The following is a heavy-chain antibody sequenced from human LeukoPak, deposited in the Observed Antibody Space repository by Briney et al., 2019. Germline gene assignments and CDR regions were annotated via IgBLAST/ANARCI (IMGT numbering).Heavy chain of an antibody. D-gene: IGHD3-10*01. J-gene: IGHJ3*02. CDR2: IKQDGSEK. CDR1: GFTFSSYW. Sequence: GGSLRLSCAASGFTFSSYWMSWVRQAPGKGLEWVANIKQDGSEKYYVDSVKGRFTISRDNAKNTLYLQMNSLRAEDTAVYYCAKEEDTMVRGVSKDAFDIWGQGTMVTVSS. V-gene: IGHV3-7*04. CDR3: AKEEDTMVRGVSKDAFDI.